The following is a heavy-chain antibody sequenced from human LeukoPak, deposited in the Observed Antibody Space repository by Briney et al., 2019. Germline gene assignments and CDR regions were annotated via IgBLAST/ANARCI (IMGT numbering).Heavy chain of an antibody. V-gene: IGHV1-2*06. Sequence: ASVKVSCKASGYTFTGYYMHWVRQAPGQGLEWMGRINPNSGGTNYALKFQGRVTMTRDTSISTAYMELSRLRSDDTAVYYCARPLYCSGGSCVDYWGQGTLVTVSS. CDR3: ARPLYCSGGSCVDY. CDR2: INPNSGGT. CDR1: GYTFTGYY. D-gene: IGHD2-15*01. J-gene: IGHJ4*02.